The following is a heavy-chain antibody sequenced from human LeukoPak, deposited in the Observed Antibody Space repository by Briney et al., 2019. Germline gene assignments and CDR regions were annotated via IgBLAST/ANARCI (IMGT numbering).Heavy chain of an antibody. CDR2: ISGSGGST. Sequence: AGGSLRLSCAASGFTFSSYAMSWVRQAPGKGLEWVSAISGSGGSTYYADSVKGRFTISRDNSKNTLYLQMNSLRAEDTAVYYCAKPQYYDFWSGYSMDVWGQGTTVTVSS. CDR1: GFTFSSYA. D-gene: IGHD3-3*01. J-gene: IGHJ6*02. CDR3: AKPQYYDFWSGYSMDV. V-gene: IGHV3-23*01.